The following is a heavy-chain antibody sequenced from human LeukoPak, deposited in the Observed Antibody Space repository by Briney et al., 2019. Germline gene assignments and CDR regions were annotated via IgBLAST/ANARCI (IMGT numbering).Heavy chain of an antibody. CDR3: ASPDSVAGHNFDY. J-gene: IGHJ4*02. CDR2: ISSSGSTI. CDR1: GFTFSDYY. V-gene: IGHV3-11*01. D-gene: IGHD6-19*01. Sequence: GGSLRLSCAASGFTFSDYYMSWIRQAPGKGLDWVSYISSSGSTIYYADSVKGRFTISRDNAKNSLYLQMNSLRAEDTAVYYCASPDSVAGHNFDYWGQGTLVTVSS.